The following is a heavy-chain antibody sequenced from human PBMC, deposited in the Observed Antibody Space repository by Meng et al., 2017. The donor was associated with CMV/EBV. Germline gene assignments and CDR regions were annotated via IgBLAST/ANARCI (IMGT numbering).Heavy chain of an antibody. J-gene: IGHJ6*02. D-gene: IGHD4-11*01. CDR2: ISSSGSTI. CDR3: AREPPGNYIYYYGMDV. V-gene: IGHV3-11*04. CDR1: GFTFSDYY. Sequence: SCAASGFTFSDYYMSWIRQAPGKGLEWVSYISSSGSTIYYADSVKGRFTISRDNAKNSLYLQMNSLRAEDTAVYYCAREPPGNYIYYYGMDVWGQGTTVTVSS.